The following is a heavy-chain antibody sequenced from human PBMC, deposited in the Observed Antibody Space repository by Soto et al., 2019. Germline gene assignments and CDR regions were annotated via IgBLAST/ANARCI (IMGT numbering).Heavy chain of an antibody. CDR2: IYPGDSDT. CDR1: GYSFTSYW. CDR3: ASFAGYCSGGSCERSPYYYGMDV. V-gene: IGHV5-51*01. J-gene: IGHJ6*02. D-gene: IGHD2-15*01. Sequence: ESLKISCKGSGYSFTSYWIGWVRQMPGKGLEWMGIIYPGDSDTRYSPSFQGQVTISADKSTSTAYLQWSSLKASDTAMYYCASFAGYCSGGSCERSPYYYGMDVWGQGTTVTVSS.